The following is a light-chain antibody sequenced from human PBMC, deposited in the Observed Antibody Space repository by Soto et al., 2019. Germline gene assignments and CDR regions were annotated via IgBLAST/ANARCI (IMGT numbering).Light chain of an antibody. J-gene: IGKJ2*01. CDR3: QHYGTAPPLT. V-gene: IGKV3-20*01. CDR2: GAS. Sequence: EIVLTQSPGTLSLSPGERATLSCRASQSVSSSYLAWYQQKPGQAPRLLIYGASSRATGIPDRFSGSGSGTDFPLTNSRLEPEDFAEYYCQHYGTAPPLTFGQRTKLEIK. CDR1: QSVSSSY.